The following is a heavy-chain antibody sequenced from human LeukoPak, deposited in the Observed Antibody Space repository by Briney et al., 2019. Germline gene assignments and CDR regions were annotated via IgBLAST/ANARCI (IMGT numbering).Heavy chain of an antibody. CDR3: ARGEYSSGWYAADYYYYMDV. Sequence: TGRSLRLSCAASGFTFSIYAMHWVRQAPGKGLEWVSVIYSGGSTYYADSVKGRFTISRDNSKNTLYLQMNSLRAEDTAVYYCARGEYSSGWYAADYYYYMDVWDKGTTVTISS. V-gene: IGHV3-53*01. J-gene: IGHJ6*03. CDR2: IYSGGST. CDR1: GFTFSIYA. D-gene: IGHD6-19*01.